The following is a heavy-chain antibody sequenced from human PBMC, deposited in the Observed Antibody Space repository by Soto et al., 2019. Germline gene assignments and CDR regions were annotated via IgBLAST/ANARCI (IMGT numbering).Heavy chain of an antibody. CDR3: ARDWGSGSVYYYYGMDV. D-gene: IGHD3-16*01. J-gene: IGHJ6*02. Sequence: QVQLQESGPGLVKPSETLSLTCTVSGGSVSSGSYYWSWIRQPPGKGLEWIGYIYYSGSTNYNPSLKSRVTISVDTSKNQFSLKLSSVTAADTAVYYCARDWGSGSVYYYYGMDVWGQGTTVTVSS. V-gene: IGHV4-61*01. CDR1: GGSVSSGSYY. CDR2: IYYSGST.